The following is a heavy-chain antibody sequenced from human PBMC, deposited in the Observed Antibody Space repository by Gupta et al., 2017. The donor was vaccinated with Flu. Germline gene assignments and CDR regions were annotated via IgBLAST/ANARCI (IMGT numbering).Heavy chain of an antibody. CDR3: ATERVSGLVVATRRESYFDY. Sequence: VPLVQSGGEVKKTGASVSVSCTVSGYTLPGLSRHWVRQTPGNGLEWMGGFDPEDGETIYAQKFQGRVTMTEDTSTDTAYMELSSLRSEDTAVYYCATERVSGLVVATRRESYFDYWGQGTLVTVSS. V-gene: IGHV1-24*01. D-gene: IGHD5-12*01. CDR1: GYTLPGLS. CDR2: FDPEDGET. J-gene: IGHJ4*02.